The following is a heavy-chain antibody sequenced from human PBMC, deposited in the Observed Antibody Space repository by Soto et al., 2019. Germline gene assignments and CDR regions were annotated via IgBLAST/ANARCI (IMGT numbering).Heavy chain of an antibody. V-gene: IGHV1-18*01. D-gene: IGHD2-2*01. CDR2: ISAYNGNT. CDR1: GYSFTSYG. CDR3: ARDCSSTWCYENSYYYYYGMDV. Sequence: ASVKVSCKASGYSFTSYGFSWVRQAPGQGLEWMGWISAYNGNTNYAQKVQGRVTMTTDTSTSTAYMELRSLRSDDTAIYYCARDCSSTWCYENSYYYYYGMDVWG. J-gene: IGHJ6*02.